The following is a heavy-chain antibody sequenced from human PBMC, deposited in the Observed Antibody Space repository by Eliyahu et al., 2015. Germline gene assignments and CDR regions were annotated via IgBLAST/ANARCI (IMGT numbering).Heavy chain of an antibody. J-gene: IGHJ4*02. V-gene: IGHV3-30*18. CDR3: AKDYRGYDSRGYFDY. Sequence: QVQLVESGGGVIQPGRSXRLSCAASGFPFSXYGMHWVRQAPGKGLEWVAVISFDGSNKYYAASVKGRFTISRDNSKNTLYLQMNSLRAEDTAVYYCAKDYRGYDSRGYFDYWGQGTLVTVSS. CDR1: GFPFSXYG. D-gene: IGHD5-12*01. CDR2: ISFDGSNK.